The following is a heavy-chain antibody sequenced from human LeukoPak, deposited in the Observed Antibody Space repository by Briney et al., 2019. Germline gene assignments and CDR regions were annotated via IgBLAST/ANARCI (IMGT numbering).Heavy chain of an antibody. CDR2: ISSSRSFT. Sequence: PGGSLRLSCAAPGFSFSDHYMSWIRQAPGKGLEWVSYISSSRSFTNYADSVKGRFTISRDTAKNSLYLQMNSLRAEDTAVYYCARLRGYSYGLDYWGQGILDTVSS. J-gene: IGHJ4*02. D-gene: IGHD5-18*01. CDR1: GFSFSDHY. CDR3: ARLRGYSYGLDY. V-gene: IGHV3-11*03.